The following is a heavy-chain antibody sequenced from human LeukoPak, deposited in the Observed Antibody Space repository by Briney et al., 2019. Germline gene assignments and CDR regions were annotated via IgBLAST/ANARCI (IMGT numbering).Heavy chain of an antibody. J-gene: IGHJ4*02. CDR3: ARDGFVWASGIDYGWCDY. CDR2: IKHDGSQK. D-gene: IGHD4-17*01. V-gene: IGHV3-7*05. Sequence: GGSLRLSCVASGFTVSTYWMSWVRQAPGKGLEWVSNIKHDGSQKYYVDSVKGRFTISRDNAKNSLYLQLNSLRAEDTAVYYCARDGFVWASGIDYGWCDYWGRGTLVTVSS. CDR1: GFTVSTYW.